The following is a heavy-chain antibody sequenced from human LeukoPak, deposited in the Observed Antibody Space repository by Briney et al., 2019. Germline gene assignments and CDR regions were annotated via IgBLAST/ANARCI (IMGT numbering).Heavy chain of an antibody. Sequence: PGGSLRLSCAASGFTFSSYSMNWVRQAPGKGLEWVSSISSSSSYIYYADSVKGRFTISRDNAKNSLYLQMNSLRAEDTAVYYCASDPPYYYDSSGAFDIWGQGTMVTVSS. D-gene: IGHD3-22*01. V-gene: IGHV3-21*01. J-gene: IGHJ3*02. CDR1: GFTFSSYS. CDR3: ASDPPYYYDSSGAFDI. CDR2: ISSSSSYI.